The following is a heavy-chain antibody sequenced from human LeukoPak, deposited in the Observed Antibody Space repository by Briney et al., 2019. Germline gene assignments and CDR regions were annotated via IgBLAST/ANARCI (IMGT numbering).Heavy chain of an antibody. V-gene: IGHV3-30-3*01. CDR2: ISYDGSNK. CDR1: EFTFSSYA. Sequence: GGSLRLSCAASEFTFSSYAFHWVRQAPGKGLEWVAFISYDGSNKFYADSVKGRFTISRDNSKNTLYPQMNSLRAEDTAVYYCARDLGPTYCILDYWGQGTLVTVSS. J-gene: IGHJ4*02. CDR3: ARDLGPTYCILDY. D-gene: IGHD3-16*01.